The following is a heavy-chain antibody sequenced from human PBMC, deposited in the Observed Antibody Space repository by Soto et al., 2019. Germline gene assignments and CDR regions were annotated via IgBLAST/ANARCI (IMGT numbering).Heavy chain of an antibody. D-gene: IGHD5-12*01. J-gene: IGHJ5*02. Sequence: QVQLVESGGGVVQPGRSLRLSCAASGFTFSSYGMQWVRQAPGKGLEWVAVISYDGSNKYYADSVKGRFTISRDNSKNNLYQQMHSLTSEDTVVYYCAKNVYENGFDPWGQGTLVAVSS. CDR2: ISYDGSNK. CDR3: AKNVYENGFDP. CDR1: GFTFSSYG. V-gene: IGHV3-30*18.